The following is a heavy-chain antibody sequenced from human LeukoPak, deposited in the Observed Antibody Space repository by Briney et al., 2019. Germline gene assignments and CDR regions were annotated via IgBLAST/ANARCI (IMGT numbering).Heavy chain of an antibody. CDR2: IMPMFGKA. CDR1: GYTFTDYY. D-gene: IGHD2-2*01. J-gene: IGHJ4*02. V-gene: IGHV1-69*06. Sequence: SVKVSCKASGYTFTDYYIHWVRQAPGQGLEWMGGIMPMFGKANYAQKFQGRVTTTADKATSTAYMELSSLRSEDTAVYYCAGGRTNIVVVPATLRNYYFDYWGQGTLVTVSS. CDR3: AGGRTNIVVVPATLRNYYFDY.